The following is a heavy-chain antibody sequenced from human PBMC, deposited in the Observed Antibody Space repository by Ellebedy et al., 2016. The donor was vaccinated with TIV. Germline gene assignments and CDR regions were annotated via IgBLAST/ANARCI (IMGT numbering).Heavy chain of an antibody. CDR3: GTVATTFDY. J-gene: IGHJ4*02. V-gene: IGHV3-74*01. CDR1: GFTFSSYW. D-gene: IGHD5-24*01. Sequence: GESLKISCAASGFTFSSYWMHWVRQAPGKGLVWVSLINSDGSRTTYADSVKGRFTISRDNSKNTLYLQMNSLRAEDTAVYFCGTVATTFDYWGQGTLVTVSS. CDR2: INSDGSRT.